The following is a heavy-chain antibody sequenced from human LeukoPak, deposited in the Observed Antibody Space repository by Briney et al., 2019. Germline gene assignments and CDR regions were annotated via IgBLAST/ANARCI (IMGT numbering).Heavy chain of an antibody. J-gene: IGHJ4*02. D-gene: IGHD6-19*01. V-gene: IGHV3-66*01. CDR3: ARGPLAVAGNDY. Sequence: PGGSLRLSCAAPGFTVSSNYMSWVRPAPGKGLEWVSVIYSGGSTYYADSVKGRFTISRDNSKNTLYLQMNSLRAEDTAVYYCARGPLAVAGNDYWGQGTLVTVSS. CDR2: IYSGGST. CDR1: GFTVSSNY.